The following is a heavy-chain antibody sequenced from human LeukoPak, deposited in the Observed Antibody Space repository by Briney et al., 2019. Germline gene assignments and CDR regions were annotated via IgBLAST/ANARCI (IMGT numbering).Heavy chain of an antibody. J-gene: IGHJ6*02. Sequence: GGSLRLSCAASGFTFSNAWMSWVRQAPGKGLEWVGRIKSKTDGGTTDYAAPVKGRFTISRDDSKNTLYLQMNCLKTEDTAVYYCTQDIVVVVAARLYYYYGMDVWGQGTTVTVSS. CDR1: GFTFSNAW. V-gene: IGHV3-15*01. CDR2: IKSKTDGGTT. CDR3: TQDIVVVVAARLYYYYGMDV. D-gene: IGHD2-15*01.